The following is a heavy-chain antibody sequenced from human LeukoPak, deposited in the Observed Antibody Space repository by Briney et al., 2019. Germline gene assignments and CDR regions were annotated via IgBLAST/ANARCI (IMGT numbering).Heavy chain of an antibody. J-gene: IGHJ4*02. CDR1: GFTFSSYS. D-gene: IGHD3-16*01. CDR2: ISRESRNI. Sequence: GGSLRLSCAASGFTFSSYSMNWVRQAPGQGLEWVSVISRESRNIFYADSVKGRFTVSRDNARSSLYLQMNSLGAEDTAVYYCATSPPGGPIDNWGQGTLVTVPS. V-gene: IGHV3-21*01. CDR3: ATSPPGGPIDN.